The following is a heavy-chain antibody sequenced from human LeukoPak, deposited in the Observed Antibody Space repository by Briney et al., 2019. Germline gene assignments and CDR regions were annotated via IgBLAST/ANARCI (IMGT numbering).Heavy chain of an antibody. CDR2: ISWNGGSI. V-gene: IGHV3-9*03. CDR1: GFTFDDYA. CDR3: AKAIVGATSGEFDY. Sequence: PGGSLRLSCAASGFTFDDYAMHWVRQAPGKGLEWVSGISWNGGSIGYADSVKGRFTISRDNAKNSLYLQMNSLRAEDMALYYCAKAIVGATSGEFDYWGQGTLVTVSS. J-gene: IGHJ4*02. D-gene: IGHD1-26*01.